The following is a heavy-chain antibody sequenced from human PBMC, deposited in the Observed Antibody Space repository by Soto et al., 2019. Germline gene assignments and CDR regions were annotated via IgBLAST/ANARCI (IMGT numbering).Heavy chain of an antibody. D-gene: IGHD6-13*01. Sequence: PSETLSLTCTVSGGSVSSGSYYWSWIRQPPGKGLEWIGYIYYSGSTNYNPSLKSRVTISVDTSKNQFSLKLSSVTAADTAVYYCASGISAAGTVVDYWGQGTLVTVCS. CDR3: ASGISAAGTVVDY. CDR1: GGSVSSGSYY. V-gene: IGHV4-61*01. CDR2: IYYSGST. J-gene: IGHJ4*02.